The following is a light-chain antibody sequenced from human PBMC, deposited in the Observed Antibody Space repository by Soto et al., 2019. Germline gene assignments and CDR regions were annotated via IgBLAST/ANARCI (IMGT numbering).Light chain of an antibody. J-gene: IGKJ4*01. V-gene: IGKV3-11*01. CDR3: QQRSSRPLT. CDR1: QSISNF. CDR2: DSS. Sequence: EVVLTQSPATLFLSPGERATLSCRASQSISNFLAWYQQKPGQTPRLLIYDSSIRAGGFPARFSGSGSGTDFTLTINTLEPEDFAVYFCQQRSSRPLTFGGGTKVEI.